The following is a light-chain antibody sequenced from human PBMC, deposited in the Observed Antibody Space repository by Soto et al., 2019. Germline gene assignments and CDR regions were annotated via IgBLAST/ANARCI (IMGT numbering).Light chain of an antibody. J-gene: IGKJ1*01. Sequence: DIQMTQSPSTLSASVGDRVTITCRASQSISSWLAWYQQKPGKAPKLLIYKASSLESGVPSRFSGSGSGKVFTLTISRRQPDDFATYYCQQYNSYPRTFDQGTKVEIK. CDR1: QSISSW. CDR2: KAS. CDR3: QQYNSYPRT. V-gene: IGKV1-5*03.